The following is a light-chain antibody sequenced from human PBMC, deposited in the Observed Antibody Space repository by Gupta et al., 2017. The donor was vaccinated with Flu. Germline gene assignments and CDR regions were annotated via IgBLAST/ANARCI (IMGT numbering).Light chain of an antibody. Sequence: AIRMTQSPSSFSASTGDRVTTTCRASQGISSYLAWYQQKPGKAPKLLIYAASTLQSGVPSRFSGSGSGTDFTLTISCLQSEDYATYYCQQEDSYPLTFGGGTKVEIK. CDR1: QGISSY. J-gene: IGKJ4*01. V-gene: IGKV1-8*01. CDR2: AAS. CDR3: QQEDSYPLT.